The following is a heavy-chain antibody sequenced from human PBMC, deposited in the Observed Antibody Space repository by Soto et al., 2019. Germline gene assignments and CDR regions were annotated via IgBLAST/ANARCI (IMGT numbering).Heavy chain of an antibody. J-gene: IGHJ6*02. CDR3: AKRYGSGSYRDFNSYYGMDI. V-gene: IGHV3-23*01. D-gene: IGHD3-10*01. CDR1: IFTFLNYG. Sequence: AGWSLRLACASSIFTFLNYGMSWVRQGPGKGLEWVSGISPTGEQRFYVDSVKGRFFISRDNSQNTLSLEMSNLRADDTAVYYCAKRYGSGSYRDFNSYYGMDIWGQGTSVTVSS. CDR2: ISPTGEQR.